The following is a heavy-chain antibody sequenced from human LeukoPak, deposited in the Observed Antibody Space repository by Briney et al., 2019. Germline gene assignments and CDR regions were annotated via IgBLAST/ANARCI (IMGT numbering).Heavy chain of an antibody. CDR2: MNPNSGNT. CDR3: ARYFTIFDY. J-gene: IGHJ4*02. Sequence: ASVKVSCKASGYTFTSYDINWVRQATGQGLEWMGWMNPNSGNTGYAQKFQGRVTMTRDTSISTAYMELSRLRSDDTAVYYCARYFTIFDYWGQGTLVTVSS. D-gene: IGHD3-9*01. V-gene: IGHV1-8*01. CDR1: GYTFTSYD.